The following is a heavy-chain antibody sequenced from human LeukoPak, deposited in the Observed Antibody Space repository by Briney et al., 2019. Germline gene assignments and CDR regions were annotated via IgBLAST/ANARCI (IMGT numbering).Heavy chain of an antibody. V-gene: IGHV5-51*01. J-gene: IGHJ4*02. CDR2: IYPGHSDT. D-gene: IGHD3-10*01. CDR3: ARLTMVRGVIINNDY. Sequence: GESLRISCKGSEYAFTSYWIGWVRQLPGKGLEWMGIIYPGHSDTRYSPSFQGQVTISADKSISTAYLQRSSLKASDTAMYYCARLTMVRGVIINNDYWGQGTLVTVSS. CDR1: EYAFTSYW.